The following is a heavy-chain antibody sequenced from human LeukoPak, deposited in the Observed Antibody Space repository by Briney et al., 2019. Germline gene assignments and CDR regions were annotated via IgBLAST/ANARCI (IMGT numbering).Heavy chain of an antibody. Sequence: GGSLRLSCAGSGFSFSSYGMHWVRRAPGKGLEWMAFIRSDGSNKYYADSVKGRFTISGDNSKNTLYLQMNSLRAEDTAVYYCARILDSAWGELGYWGQGTLVTVSS. CDR2: IRSDGSNK. CDR1: GFSFSSYG. J-gene: IGHJ4*02. V-gene: IGHV3-30*02. CDR3: ARILDSAWGELGY. D-gene: IGHD6-19*01.